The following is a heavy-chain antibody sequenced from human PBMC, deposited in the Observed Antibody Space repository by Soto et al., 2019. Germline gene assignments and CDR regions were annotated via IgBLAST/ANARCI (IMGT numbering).Heavy chain of an antibody. V-gene: IGHV4-39*01. J-gene: IGHJ4*02. Sequence: PSETLSLTCTVSGGSISSSSYYWGWIRQPPGKGLEWIGSIYYSGSTYYNPSLKSRVTISVDTSKNQFSLKLSSVTAADTAVYYCARSYYESVFDYWGQGTLVTV. D-gene: IGHD3-22*01. CDR2: IYYSGST. CDR1: GGSISSSSYY. CDR3: ARSYYESVFDY.